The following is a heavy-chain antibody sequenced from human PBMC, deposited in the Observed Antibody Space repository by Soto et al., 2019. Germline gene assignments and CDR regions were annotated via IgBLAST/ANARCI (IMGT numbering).Heavy chain of an antibody. CDR3: ARDYGALPADRFHY. J-gene: IGHJ1*01. D-gene: IGHD3-10*01. V-gene: IGHV3-30*03. Sequence: VESGGGVVQPGRSLRLSCAASGFNLDSYAMNWVSQAPGKGHEWVATISYDGKNIYYADFVRGRFTISKDNSNNTLYLRLSSLIPEDTAIYYCARDYGALPADRFHYWGQGTLVTVSS. CDR2: ISYDGKNI. CDR1: GFNLDSYA.